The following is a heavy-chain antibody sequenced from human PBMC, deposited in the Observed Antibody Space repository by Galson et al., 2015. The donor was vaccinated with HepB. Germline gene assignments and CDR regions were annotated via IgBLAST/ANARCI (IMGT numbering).Heavy chain of an antibody. D-gene: IGHD2-15*01. V-gene: IGHV1-18*01. J-gene: IGHJ5*02. CDR2: ISAYNRKT. CDR3: ARGALVLGVAATQNNWLDP. Sequence: SVKVSCKASGYTFSSYPITWVRQGPGQGLEWMGWISAYNRKTNYAQKIQGRVTMTTDRFTSTAYMELRSLRSDDTAVYYCARGALVLGVAATQNNWLDPWGQGTLVTVSS. CDR1: GYTFSSYP.